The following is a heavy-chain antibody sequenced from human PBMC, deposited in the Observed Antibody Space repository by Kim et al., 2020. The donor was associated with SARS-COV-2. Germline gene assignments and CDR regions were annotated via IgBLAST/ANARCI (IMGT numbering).Heavy chain of an antibody. Sequence: AQKFQGRVTMTEDTSTDTAYMELSSLRSEDTAVYYCATEDTIFGGNGMDVWGQGTTVTVSS. D-gene: IGHD3-3*01. J-gene: IGHJ6*02. CDR3: ATEDTIFGGNGMDV. V-gene: IGHV1-24*01.